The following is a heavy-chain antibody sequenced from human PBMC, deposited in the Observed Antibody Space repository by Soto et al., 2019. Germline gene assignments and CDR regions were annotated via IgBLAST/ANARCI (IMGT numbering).Heavy chain of an antibody. D-gene: IGHD3-22*01. Sequence: SDTLSLTCTVSDGSITPNYYTRLRQPSGKGLEWIGYVYYAGTTTYNPSLKSRVSISIDTSKNEVSLKLSSVTAADTAVYYCARLGAYYQALDSWGQGTLVTVSS. V-gene: IGHV4-59*08. J-gene: IGHJ4*02. CDR3: ARLGAYYQALDS. CDR1: DGSITPNY. CDR2: VYYAGTT.